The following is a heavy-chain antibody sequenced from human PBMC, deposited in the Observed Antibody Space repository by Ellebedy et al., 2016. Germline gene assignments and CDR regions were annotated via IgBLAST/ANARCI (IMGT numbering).Heavy chain of an antibody. D-gene: IGHD2-15*01. V-gene: IGHV3-30-3*01. Sequence: GESLKISXAASGFTFSTYAMHWVRQAPGKGLEWVAVISFDGSNKYYADSVKGRFSISRDNSKNTLYLQMNSLRADDAAVYYCARGADRNFDNWGQGTLVTVSS. CDR1: GFTFSTYA. CDR3: ARGADRNFDN. J-gene: IGHJ4*02. CDR2: ISFDGSNK.